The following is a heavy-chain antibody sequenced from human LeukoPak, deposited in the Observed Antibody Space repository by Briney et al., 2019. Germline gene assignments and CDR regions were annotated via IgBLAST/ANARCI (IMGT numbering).Heavy chain of an antibody. D-gene: IGHD3-22*01. CDR1: GFTFSSYE. CDR2: LSSSGSTI. CDR3: ARNYYDSSGYHDYGY. Sequence: GGTLRLSCAASGFTFSSYEMNWVRQAPRKGLEWASYLSSSGSTIYYADSVKGRFTISRDNAKNSLYLQMNSLRAADTAVYYCARNYYDSSGYHDYGYWGQGTLVTVSS. J-gene: IGHJ4*02. V-gene: IGHV3-48*03.